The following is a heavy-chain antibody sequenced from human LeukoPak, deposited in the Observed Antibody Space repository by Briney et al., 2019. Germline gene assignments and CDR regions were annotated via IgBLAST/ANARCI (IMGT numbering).Heavy chain of an antibody. J-gene: IGHJ4*02. CDR2: TSSDLNVK. V-gene: IGHV3-30-3*01. CDR3: AREGYYGSGSPPSLYFDY. D-gene: IGHD3-10*01. Sequence: GGSLRLSCAASVFTFRNYFIHWVRQAPGKGLEWVAVTSSDLNVKLYADSVKGRFTISRDNSRSTLYLQVNSLRPEDTAIYYCAREGYYGSGSPPSLYFDYWGQGTLVTVSS. CDR1: VFTFRNYF.